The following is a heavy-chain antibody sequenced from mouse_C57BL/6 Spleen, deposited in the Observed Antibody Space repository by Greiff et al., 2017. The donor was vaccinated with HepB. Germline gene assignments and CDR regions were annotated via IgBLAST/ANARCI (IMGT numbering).Heavy chain of an antibody. CDR2: IYPGDGDT. J-gene: IGHJ3*01. CDR3: ARPYDYDGGFAY. D-gene: IGHD2-4*01. CDR1: GYAFSSSW. V-gene: IGHV1-82*01. Sequence: VQRVESGPELVKPGASVKISCKASGYAFSSSWMNWVKQRPGKGLEWIGRIYPGDGDTNYNGKFKGKATLTADKSSSTAYMQLSSLTSEDSAVYFCARPYDYDGGFAYWGQGTLVTVSA.